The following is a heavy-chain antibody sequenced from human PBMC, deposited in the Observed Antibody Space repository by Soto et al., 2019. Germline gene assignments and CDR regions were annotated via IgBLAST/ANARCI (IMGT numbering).Heavy chain of an antibody. Sequence: QVQLQQWGAGLLKPSETLSLTCAVYGGSFSNYYWTWIRQPPGKGLEWIGEINHGGSTNYNPSLKIRVTISVDTSKNQFTLKVSSVTAADTAVYYCARGPTFQHVITSVWYYYGMDVWGQGTAVIVSS. CDR1: GGSFSNYY. CDR2: INHGGST. CDR3: ARGPTFQHVITSVWYYYGMDV. V-gene: IGHV4-34*01. D-gene: IGHD3-22*01. J-gene: IGHJ6*02.